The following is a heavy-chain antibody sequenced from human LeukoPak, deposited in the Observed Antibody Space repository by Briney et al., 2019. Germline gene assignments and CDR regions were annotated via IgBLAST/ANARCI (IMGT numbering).Heavy chain of an antibody. D-gene: IGHD3-10*01. J-gene: IGHJ4*02. CDR2: TKSKTDGGTT. Sequence: GGSLRLSCAASGFTFSSYAMNWVRQAPGKGLEWVGRTKSKTDGGTTDYAAPVKGRFTISRDDSKNTLYLQMNSLKTEDTAVYYCTTDHVLLWFGELLPGGYWGQGTLVTVSS. CDR3: TTDHVLLWFGELLPGGY. CDR1: GFTFSSYA. V-gene: IGHV3-15*07.